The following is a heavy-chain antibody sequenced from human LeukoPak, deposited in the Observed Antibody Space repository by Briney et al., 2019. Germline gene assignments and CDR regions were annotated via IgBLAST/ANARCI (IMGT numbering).Heavy chain of an antibody. J-gene: IGHJ4*02. D-gene: IGHD3-22*01. CDR1: GFTFSSYT. CDR3: ARDRGYDYYDSSGYSNEVDY. CDR2: ITTSNGNT. Sequence: GGSLRLSCAASGFTFSSYTMSWVRQAPGKGLEWVSTITTSNGNTYYADSVKGRFTVSRDNSKNTLFLQMNSLRAEDTAVYYCARDRGYDYYDSSGYSNEVDYWGQGTLVTVSS. V-gene: IGHV3-23*01.